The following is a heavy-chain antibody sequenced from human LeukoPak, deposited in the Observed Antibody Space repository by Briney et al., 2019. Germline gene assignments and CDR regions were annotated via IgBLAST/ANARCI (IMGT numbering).Heavy chain of an antibody. CDR1: GYTFTRYG. Sequence: ASVKVSCKASGYTFTRYGINWVRQAPGQGLEWMGWISGYNEKTNYAQKFQGRVTITADESTSTAYMELSSLRSEDTAVYYCARDQEGFDYWGQGTLVTVSS. CDR2: ISGYNEKT. J-gene: IGHJ4*02. CDR3: ARDQEGFDY. V-gene: IGHV1-18*01.